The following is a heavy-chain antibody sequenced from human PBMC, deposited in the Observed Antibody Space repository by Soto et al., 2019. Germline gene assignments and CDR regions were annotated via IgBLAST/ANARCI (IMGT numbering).Heavy chain of an antibody. CDR3: AHRYGGNYYRWYSDF. CDR2: ISWKDDK. V-gene: IGHV2-5*01. Sequence: SRPTMVNPTHTLTLTCSFSAFSLATSGAGVGWLRQPPGKALEWLALISWKDDKRYNPGLKNRLTITKDPSKNQVVLTMTNMDPVDTGTYYSAHRYGGNYYRWYSDFWGQGTLVTVSS. D-gene: IGHD1-26*01. CDR1: AFSLATSGAG. J-gene: IGHJ4*02.